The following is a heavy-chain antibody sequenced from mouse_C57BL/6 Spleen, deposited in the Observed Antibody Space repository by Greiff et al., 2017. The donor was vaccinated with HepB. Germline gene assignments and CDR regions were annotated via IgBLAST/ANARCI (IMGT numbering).Heavy chain of an antibody. J-gene: IGHJ4*01. V-gene: IGHV5-9-1*02. CDR2: ISSGGDYI. D-gene: IGHD1-1*01. CDR1: GFTFSSYA. Sequence: DVMLVESGEGLVKPGGSLKLSCAASGFTFSSYAMSWVRQTPEKRLEWVAYISSGGDYIYYADTVKGRFTISRDNARNTLYLQMSSLKSEDTAMYYCTRDYYGSSGDYYAMDYWGQGTSVTVSS. CDR3: TRDYYGSSGDYYAMDY.